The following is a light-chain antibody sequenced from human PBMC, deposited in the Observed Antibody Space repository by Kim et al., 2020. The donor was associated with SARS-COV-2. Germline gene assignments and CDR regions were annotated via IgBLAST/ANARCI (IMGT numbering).Light chain of an antibody. CDR3: LQHKGSS. V-gene: IGKV1-17*03. CDR2: AAS. Sequence: EIQMTQSPPAMSASVGDRVTSTCRASQDISSFLAWFQQKPGKAPKRLIYAASSLQSGVPSRFSASESGTEFTLTISSLQPEDFATYYCLQHKGSSFGGGTKVDI. CDR1: QDISSF. J-gene: IGKJ4*01.